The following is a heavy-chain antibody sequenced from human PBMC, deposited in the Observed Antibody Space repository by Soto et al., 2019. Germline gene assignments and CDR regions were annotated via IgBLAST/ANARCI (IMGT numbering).Heavy chain of an antibody. CDR2: ISYDGSNK. V-gene: IGHV3-30*18. CDR3: AKDSGWNYAITYYYYYGMDV. D-gene: IGHD1-7*01. J-gene: IGHJ6*02. Sequence: GGSLRLSCAASGFTFSSYGMHWVRQAPGKGLEWVAVISYDGSNKYYADSVKGRFTISRDDSKNTLYLQMNSLRAEDTAVYYCAKDSGWNYAITYYYYYGMDVWGQGTTVTVSS. CDR1: GFTFSSYG.